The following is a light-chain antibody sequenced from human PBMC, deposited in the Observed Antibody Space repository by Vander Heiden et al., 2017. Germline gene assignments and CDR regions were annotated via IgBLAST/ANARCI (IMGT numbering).Light chain of an antibody. CDR2: DAS. Sequence: ELVLTQSPATLSLSPGERATLSCRASQSVSSYLAWYQQKPGQAPRLLIYDASNRATGIPARFSGSGSGTDFTLTISSLEPEDFAVYYCQQRSNWPLTFGGGTKVETK. CDR1: QSVSSY. J-gene: IGKJ4*01. V-gene: IGKV3-11*01. CDR3: QQRSNWPLT.